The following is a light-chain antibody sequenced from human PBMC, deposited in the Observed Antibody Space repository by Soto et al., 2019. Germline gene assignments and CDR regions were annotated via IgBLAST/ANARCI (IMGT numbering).Light chain of an antibody. CDR1: SSDIGSYDF. CDR2: GVS. Sequence: QSVLTQPASVSGSPGQSITISCIGSSSDIGSYDFVSWYQQFPGKAPKLIIYGVSSRPSGISYRFSGSKSGNTASLTISGLQAEDESHYYCTSSTTSNTLIFGGGTKLTVL. V-gene: IGLV2-14*01. J-gene: IGLJ2*01. CDR3: TSSTTSNTLI.